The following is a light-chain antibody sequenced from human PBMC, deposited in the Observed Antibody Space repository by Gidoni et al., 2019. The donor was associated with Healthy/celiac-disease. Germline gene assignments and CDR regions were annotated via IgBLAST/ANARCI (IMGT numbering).Light chain of an antibody. CDR1: HSVNSY. Sequence: EIVLTQSPATLSLSPVSRATLSCRASHSVNSYLACYQQKPGQAPRLLIYDASNRATGIPDRCSGRGSGTDFTLTICSLEPEDCAVYYCQQRSNWQGLTFGGGTKVEIK. CDR2: DAS. V-gene: IGKV3-11*01. CDR3: QQRSNWQGLT. J-gene: IGKJ4*01.